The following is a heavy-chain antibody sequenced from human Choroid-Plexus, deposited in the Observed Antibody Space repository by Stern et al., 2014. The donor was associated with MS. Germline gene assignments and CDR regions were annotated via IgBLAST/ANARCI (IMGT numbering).Heavy chain of an antibody. Sequence: QVQLMQSGGGVVQPGRPLRLSCVASGFTFGSCAMHWVRQAPGKGLEGVAGVSYDGSNKYYADSVKGRFTISRDNSQNTLYMQMSSLRPEDTAVYYCAKDRHYLTYFFDHWGQGSLVTVSS. CDR1: GFTFGSCA. CDR3: AKDRHYLTYFFDH. CDR2: VSYDGSNK. J-gene: IGHJ5*02. V-gene: IGHV3-30*18. D-gene: IGHD2/OR15-2a*01.